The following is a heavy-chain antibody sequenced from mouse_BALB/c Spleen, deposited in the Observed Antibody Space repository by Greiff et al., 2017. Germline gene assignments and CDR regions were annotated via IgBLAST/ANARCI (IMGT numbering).Heavy chain of an antibody. D-gene: IGHD1-1*01. J-gene: IGHJ4*01. Sequence: VKLVESGAELARPGASVKLSCKASGYTFTSYWMQWVKQRPGQGLEWIGAIYPGDGDTRYTQKFKGKATLTADKSSSTAYMQLSSLASEDSAVYYCARSNYGSSYEAMDYWGQGTSVTVSS. CDR1: GYTFTSYW. CDR2: IYPGDGDT. V-gene: IGHV1-87*01. CDR3: ARSNYGSSYEAMDY.